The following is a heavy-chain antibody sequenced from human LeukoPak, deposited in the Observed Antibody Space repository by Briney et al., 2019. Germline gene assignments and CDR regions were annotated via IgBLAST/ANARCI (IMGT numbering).Heavy chain of an antibody. J-gene: IGHJ4*02. D-gene: IGHD5-24*01. CDR1: GGSFSGYY. CDR2: INHSGST. CDR3: ARVRWLPRFDY. Sequence: SETLSLTCAVYGGSFSGYYWSWIRQPPGKGLEWIGEINHSGSTNYNPSLKSQVTISVDTSKNQFSLKLSSVTAADTAVYYCARVRWLPRFDYWGQGTLVTVSS. V-gene: IGHV4-34*01.